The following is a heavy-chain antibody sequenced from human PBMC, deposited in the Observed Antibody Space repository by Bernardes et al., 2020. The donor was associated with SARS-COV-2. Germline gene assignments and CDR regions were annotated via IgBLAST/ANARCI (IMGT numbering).Heavy chain of an antibody. Sequence: SETLSLTCTVSGGSVTSGAYYWTWLRQPPGKGLDWIGYIDYTGTPKYHPSLKSRVIISVDTSKNHFSLKLTTVTAADTGVYFCATDRGEYYFYYWCQGVLGSVSS. CDR2: IDYTGTP. CDR3: ATDRGEYYFYY. CDR1: GGSVTSGAYY. D-gene: IGHD3-16*01. V-gene: IGHV4-61*03. J-gene: IGHJ4*02.